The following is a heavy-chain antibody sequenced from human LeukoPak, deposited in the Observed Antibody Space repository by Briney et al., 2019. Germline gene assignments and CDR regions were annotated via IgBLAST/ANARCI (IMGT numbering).Heavy chain of an antibody. D-gene: IGHD6-6*01. CDR1: GGSISSYY. Sequence: SETLSLTCTASGGSISSYYWSWIRQPPGKGLEWIGYIYYSGSTNYNPSLKSRVTISVDTSTNQFSLKLSSVTAADTAVYYCARGVEAARPYYFDYWGQGTLVTVSS. V-gene: IGHV4-59*01. CDR3: ARGVEAARPYYFDY. J-gene: IGHJ4*02. CDR2: IYYSGST.